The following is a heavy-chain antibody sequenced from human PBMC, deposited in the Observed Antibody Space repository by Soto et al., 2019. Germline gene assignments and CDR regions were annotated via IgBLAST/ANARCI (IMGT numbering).Heavy chain of an antibody. Sequence: GASVKVSCKASGYTFSGRVMHWVRQAPGQRLEWMGWINADNGNTKYSQKFQGRVTITRDTSASTAYMELSSLRSEDTTVYYCAIEIDGTTVTCIHYRGQGTLVTLSS. CDR1: GYTFSGRV. D-gene: IGHD4-17*01. CDR2: INADNGNT. CDR3: AIEIDGTTVTCIHY. J-gene: IGHJ4*02. V-gene: IGHV1-3*01.